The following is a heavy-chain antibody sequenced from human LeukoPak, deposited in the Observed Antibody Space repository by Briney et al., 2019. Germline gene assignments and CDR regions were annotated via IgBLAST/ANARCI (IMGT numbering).Heavy chain of an antibody. D-gene: IGHD5-18*01. Sequence: PSETLSLTCAVYGGSFGGYYWCWIRQPPGKGLEWIGEINHSGSTNYNPSLKSRVTISVDTSKNQFSLKLSSVTAADTAVYYCARGRGYSYGENFGYWGQGTLVTVSS. J-gene: IGHJ4*02. CDR2: INHSGST. CDR1: GGSFGGYY. CDR3: ARGRGYSYGENFGY. V-gene: IGHV4-34*01.